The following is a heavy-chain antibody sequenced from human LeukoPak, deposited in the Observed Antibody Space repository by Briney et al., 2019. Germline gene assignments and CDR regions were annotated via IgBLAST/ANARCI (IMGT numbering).Heavy chain of an antibody. CDR2: IYPGDSDT. CDR1: GYSFTDFY. J-gene: IGHJ4*02. Sequence: KVSCKASGYSFTDFYIHWVRQVPGQGLEWMGIIYPGDSDTRYSPSFQGQVTISADKSISTAYLQWSSLKASDTAMYYCARLVVVVAATEYYFDYWGQGTLVTVSS. V-gene: IGHV5-51*01. CDR3: ARLVVVVAATEYYFDY. D-gene: IGHD2-15*01.